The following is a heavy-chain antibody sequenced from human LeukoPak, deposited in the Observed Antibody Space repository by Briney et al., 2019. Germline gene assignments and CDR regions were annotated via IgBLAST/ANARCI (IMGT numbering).Heavy chain of an antibody. V-gene: IGHV4-59*01. CDR2: IYYSGST. CDR3: AREPEGTLFDY. D-gene: IGHD1/OR15-1a*01. Sequence: SETLSLTCTVSGDSISSYYWSWIRQPPGKGLEWIGYIYYSGSTNYNPSLKSRVTISVDTSKNQFSLKLSSVTAADTAVYYCAREPEGTLFDYWGRGTLVTVSS. J-gene: IGHJ4*02. CDR1: GDSISSYY.